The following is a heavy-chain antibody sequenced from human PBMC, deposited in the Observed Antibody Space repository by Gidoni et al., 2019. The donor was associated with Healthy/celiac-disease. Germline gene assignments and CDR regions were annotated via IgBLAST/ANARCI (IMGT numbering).Heavy chain of an antibody. D-gene: IGHD3-10*01. CDR3: ARGGSGSYPFDY. Sequence: QLQLQASGSGLVTPSQTLSLTCAVSGCSISSGGSSWSWIRQPPGKGLEWIGYIYHSGSTYYNPSLKSRVTISVDRSKNQFSRKLSSVTAADTAVYYCARGGSGSYPFDYWGQGTLVTVSS. CDR2: IYHSGST. V-gene: IGHV4-30-2*01. CDR1: GCSISSGGSS. J-gene: IGHJ4*02.